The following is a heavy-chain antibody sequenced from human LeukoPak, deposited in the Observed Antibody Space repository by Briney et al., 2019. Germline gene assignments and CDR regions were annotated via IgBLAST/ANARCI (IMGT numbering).Heavy chain of an antibody. CDR2: IKQDGSEK. CDR3: VRDSSSWYYGGAFDY. Sequence: PGGSLRFSCAASGFTFSSYEMSWVRQAPGKGLEWVANIKQDGSEKYYVDSVKGRFTISRDNAKNSLYLQMNSLRAEDTAVYYCVRDSSSWYYGGAFDYWGQGTLVTVSS. J-gene: IGHJ4*02. CDR1: GFTFSSYE. D-gene: IGHD6-13*01. V-gene: IGHV3-7*01.